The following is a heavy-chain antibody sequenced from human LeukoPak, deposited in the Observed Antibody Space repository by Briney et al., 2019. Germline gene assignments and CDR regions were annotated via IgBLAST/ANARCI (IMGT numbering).Heavy chain of an antibody. CDR3: ARIPLYYYGMDV. J-gene: IGHJ6*04. CDR1: GGSISINNW. CDR2: IYHSGST. Sequence: SETLSLTCAVSGGSISINNWWTWVRQPPGKGLERIGEIYHSGSTKYNPTLKSRVTISVDKSQNQVSLKLTSVTAADTAVYYCARIPLYYYGMDVWGKGTTVTVSS. V-gene: IGHV4-4*02.